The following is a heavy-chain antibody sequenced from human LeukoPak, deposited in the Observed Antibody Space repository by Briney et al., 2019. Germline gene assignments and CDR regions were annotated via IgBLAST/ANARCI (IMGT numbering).Heavy chain of an antibody. CDR3: ARAIKSGWSGELSA. V-gene: IGHV3-74*01. CDR2: INSDGSTT. Sequence: GGSLRLSCAASGLTFSTYSINWVRQAPGKGLVWVSRINSDGSTTNYADSVKGRFTISRDNAKNTLYLQMNSLRADDTAVYSCARAIKSGWSGELSAWGQGTLVTVSS. J-gene: IGHJ5*02. D-gene: IGHD6-19*01. CDR1: GLTFSTYS.